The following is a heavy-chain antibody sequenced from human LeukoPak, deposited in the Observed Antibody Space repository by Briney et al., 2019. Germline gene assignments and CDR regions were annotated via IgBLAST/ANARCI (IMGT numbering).Heavy chain of an antibody. Sequence: GGSLRLSCAASGFTFSSYSMNWVRQAPGKGLEWVSSISSSSNYIYYADSVKGRFTISRDNAKNSLYLQMNSLRAEDTAVYYCAKEQYHSDSSGYYFPNAFDIWGQGTMVTVSS. CDR1: GFTFSSYS. V-gene: IGHV3-21*04. J-gene: IGHJ3*02. D-gene: IGHD3-22*01. CDR3: AKEQYHSDSSGYYFPNAFDI. CDR2: ISSSSNYI.